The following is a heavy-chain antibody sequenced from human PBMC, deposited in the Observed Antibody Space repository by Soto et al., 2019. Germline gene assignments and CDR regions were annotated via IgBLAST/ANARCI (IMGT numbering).Heavy chain of an antibody. Sequence: SETLSLTCTVSGGSISSYYGSWIRQPPGKGLEWIGYIYYSGSTNYNPSLKSRVTISVDTSKNQFSLKLSSVTAADTAVYYCARRDKGSHAFDIWGQGTMVTVSS. CDR2: IYYSGST. CDR1: GGSISSYY. CDR3: ARRDKGSHAFDI. J-gene: IGHJ3*02. D-gene: IGHD3-10*01. V-gene: IGHV4-59*08.